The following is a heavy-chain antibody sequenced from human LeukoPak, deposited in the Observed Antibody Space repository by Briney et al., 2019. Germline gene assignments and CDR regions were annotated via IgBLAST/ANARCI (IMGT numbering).Heavy chain of an antibody. CDR2: IYHSGST. J-gene: IGHJ5*02. V-gene: IGHV4-38-2*02. Sequence: KPSETLSLTCTVSGYSISSGYYWGWIRQPPGKGLEWIGSIYHSGSTYYNPSLKSRVTISVDTSKNQFSLKLSSVTAADTVVYYCARVPMVRGVSFDPWGQGTLVTVSS. CDR3: ARVPMVRGVSFDP. CDR1: GYSISSGYY. D-gene: IGHD3-10*01.